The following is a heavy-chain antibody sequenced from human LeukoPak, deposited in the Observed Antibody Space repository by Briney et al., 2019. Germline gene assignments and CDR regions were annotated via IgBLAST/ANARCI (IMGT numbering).Heavy chain of an antibody. D-gene: IGHD5-12*01. J-gene: IGHJ4*02. CDR2: ITSAGRAI. V-gene: IGHV3-11*01. CDR3: ASDIVATSGDF. CDR1: GFTFSDIY. Sequence: GGSLRLSCAASGFTFSDIYMSWIRQAPGMGLEWVSYITSAGRAIYYADSVQGRFTISRDNARNSLYLQMNGLRAEDTAVYYCASDIVATSGDFWGQGTLVTVSS.